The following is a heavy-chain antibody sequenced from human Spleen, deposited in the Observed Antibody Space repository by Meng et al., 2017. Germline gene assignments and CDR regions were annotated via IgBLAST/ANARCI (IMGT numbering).Heavy chain of an antibody. Sequence: QPVPGVNMAGASVRVSCKASGYTFAAYWIQWVRQAPGQWLEWMGRIDPKSDNTHYAQKFQGRVTMTRDTSISTAYMELSGLRSDDTAVYYCARDEDISAAGYLLGDFWGQGTLVTVSS. J-gene: IGHJ4*02. CDR1: GYTFAAYW. CDR2: IDPKSDNT. D-gene: IGHD6-13*01. CDR3: ARDEDISAAGYLLGDF. V-gene: IGHV1-2*06.